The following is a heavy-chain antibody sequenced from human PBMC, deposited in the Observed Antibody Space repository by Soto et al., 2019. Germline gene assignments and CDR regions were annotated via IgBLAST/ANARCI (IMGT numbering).Heavy chain of an antibody. CDR1: GFTFSSYA. CDR2: ISGSGGST. CDR3: AKDSVVRGVYYYDMDV. D-gene: IGHD3-10*01. V-gene: IGHV3-23*01. Sequence: GGSLRLSCAASGFTFSSYAMSWVRQAPGKGLEWVSAISGSGGSTYYADSVKGRFTISRDNSKNTLYLQMNSLRAEDTVVCYCAKDSVVRGVYYYDMDVWGKGTTVTVSS. J-gene: IGHJ6*03.